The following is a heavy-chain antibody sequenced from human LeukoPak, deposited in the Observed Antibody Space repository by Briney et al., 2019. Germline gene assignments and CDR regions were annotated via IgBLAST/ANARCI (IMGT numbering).Heavy chain of an antibody. CDR1: GFTFSSYG. V-gene: IGHV3-30*18. J-gene: IGHJ4*02. CDR2: ISYDGSNK. Sequence: GRSLRLSCAASGFTFSSYGMHWVRQAPGKGLEWVAVISYDGSNKYYADSVKGRFTISRDNSKNTLYLQMNSLRAEDTAVYYCAKEIRVVIISLGLDYSGQGTLVTVYS. CDR3: AKEIRVVIISLGLDY. D-gene: IGHD3-10*01.